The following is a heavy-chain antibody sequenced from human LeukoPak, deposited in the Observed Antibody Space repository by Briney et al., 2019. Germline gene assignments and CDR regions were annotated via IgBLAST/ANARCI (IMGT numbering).Heavy chain of an antibody. CDR2: IRYDGSTK. J-gene: IGHJ4*02. CDR1: GFTFSSYG. Sequence: GGSLRLSCAASGFTFSSYGMHWVRQAPGKGLEWVAFIRYDGSTKHYADSVKGRFTISRDNSKNTLYLQMNSLRAEDTAVYYCAKDLSYSSSSGPRFDYWGQGTLVTVSS. V-gene: IGHV3-30*02. CDR3: AKDLSYSSSSGPRFDY. D-gene: IGHD6-6*01.